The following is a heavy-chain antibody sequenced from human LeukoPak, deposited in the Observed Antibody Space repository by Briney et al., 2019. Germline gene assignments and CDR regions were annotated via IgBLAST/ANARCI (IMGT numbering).Heavy chain of an antibody. Sequence: GGSLRLSCAASGFAFSNAWMSWVRQAPGKGLEWVGRIKSKTDGGTTDYAAPVKGRFTISRDNSKNTLYLQMNSLRAEDTAVYYCAREGATTAFDYWGQGTLVTVSS. CDR2: IKSKTDGGTT. V-gene: IGHV3-15*01. CDR3: AREGATTAFDY. J-gene: IGHJ4*02. CDR1: GFAFSNAW. D-gene: IGHD1-26*01.